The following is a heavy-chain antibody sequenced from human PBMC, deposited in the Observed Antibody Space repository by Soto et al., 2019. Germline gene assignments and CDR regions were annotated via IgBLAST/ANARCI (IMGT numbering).Heavy chain of an antibody. CDR2: ISSSSSYI. Sequence: GGSLRLSCAASGFTFSSYSMNWVRQAPGKGLEWVSSISSSSSYIYYADSVKGRFTISRDNAKNSLYLQMNSLRAEDTAMYYCARSRSNSARLFDYWGQGTLVTVSS. CDR1: GFTFSSYS. V-gene: IGHV3-21*01. J-gene: IGHJ4*02. CDR3: ARSRSNSARLFDY. D-gene: IGHD3-10*01.